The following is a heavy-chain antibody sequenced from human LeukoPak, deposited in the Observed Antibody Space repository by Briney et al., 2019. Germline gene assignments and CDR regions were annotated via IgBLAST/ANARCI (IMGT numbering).Heavy chain of an antibody. CDR1: GFTFSSYS. CDR2: ISRDSNYI. V-gene: IGHV3-21*01. J-gene: IGHJ1*01. CDR3: TTPAAGPRAEYSLH. D-gene: IGHD6-13*01. Sequence: KTGGSLRLSCAASGFTFSSYSMNWVRQAPGKGLEWVSSISRDSNYIHYPDSVKGRFIVSRDNAKNSLYLQMNSLRAEDTAVYYCTTPAAGPRAEYSLHWGQGTLVTVSS.